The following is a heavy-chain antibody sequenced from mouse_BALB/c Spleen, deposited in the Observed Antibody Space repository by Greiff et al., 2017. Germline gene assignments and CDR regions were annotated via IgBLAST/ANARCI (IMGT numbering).Heavy chain of an antibody. D-gene: IGHD2-1*01. CDR1: GFTFSNYW. Sequence: EVHLVESGGGLVQPGGSMKLSCVASGFTFSNYWMNWVRQSPEKGLEWVAEIRLKSNNYATHYAESVKGRFTISRDDSKSSVYLQMNNLRAEDTGIDYCNCGNSWFAYWGQGTLVTVSA. V-gene: IGHV6-6*02. CDR3: NCGNSWFAY. J-gene: IGHJ3*01. CDR2: IRLKSNNYAT.